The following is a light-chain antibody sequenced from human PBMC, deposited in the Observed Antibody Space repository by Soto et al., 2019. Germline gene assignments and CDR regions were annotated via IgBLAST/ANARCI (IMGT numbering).Light chain of an antibody. J-gene: IGLJ1*01. Sequence: QSVLTQPPSASGTPGQRVTISCSGSSSNIGSNYVYWYQQLPGTAPKLLIYSNNQRPSGVPDRFSGSKSGTSASLAISGLRSEDEADYYCAAWDDSMSGYGFGTGTKVXVL. V-gene: IGLV1-47*02. CDR1: SSNIGSNY. CDR3: AAWDDSMSGYG. CDR2: SNN.